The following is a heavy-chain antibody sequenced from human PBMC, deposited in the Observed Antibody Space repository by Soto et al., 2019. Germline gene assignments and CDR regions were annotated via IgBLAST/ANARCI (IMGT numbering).Heavy chain of an antibody. CDR1: GGTISTYV. CDR2: IIPALGAA. V-gene: IGHV1-69*08. Sequence: QVHLVQSGAEVKKPGSSVKVSWKTSGGTISTYVINWVRQAPGQGLEWMGRIIPALGAADYAQKFQDRLTITADKSTSTAYMELSSLRSDATAVYYCARGGQQVVSFDYWGQGTLVAVSS. CDR3: ARGGQQVVSFDY. D-gene: IGHD6-6*01. J-gene: IGHJ4*02.